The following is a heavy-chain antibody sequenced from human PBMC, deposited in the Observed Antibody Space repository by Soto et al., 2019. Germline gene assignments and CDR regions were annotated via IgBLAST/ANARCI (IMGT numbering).Heavy chain of an antibody. CDR3: ARATSGYSSGWYPGCWFDP. D-gene: IGHD6-19*01. CDR1: GYTFTSYG. V-gene: IGHV1-3*01. J-gene: IGHJ5*02. Sequence: AAVKVSCKASGYTFTSYGVHWVRQAPGQRLEWMGWINAGDGSRKYSRNFQGRVIITIDTTASTAYMEMSSLRSEDTAVYYCARATSGYSSGWYPGCWFDPWGQGTLVTVSS. CDR2: INAGDGSR.